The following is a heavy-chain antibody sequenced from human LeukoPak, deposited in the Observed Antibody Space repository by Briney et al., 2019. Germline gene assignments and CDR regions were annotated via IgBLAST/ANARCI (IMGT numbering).Heavy chain of an antibody. CDR2: ISAYNGNT. J-gene: IGHJ4*02. CDR1: GYTFTSYG. D-gene: IGHD2-8*01. V-gene: IGHV1-18*01. CDR3: ARDPIVLMVYARGIFDY. Sequence: ASVKVSCKASGYTFTSYGISWVRQAPGQGLEWMGWISAYNGNTNYAQKLQGRVTMTTDTSTSTAYMELRSLRSDDTAVYYCARDPIVLMVYARGIFDYWGRGTLVTVSS.